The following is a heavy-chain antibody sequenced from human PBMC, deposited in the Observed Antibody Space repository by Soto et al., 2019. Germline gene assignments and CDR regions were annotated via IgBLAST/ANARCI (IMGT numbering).Heavy chain of an antibody. V-gene: IGHV4-34*01. Sequence: TLSLTCAVYGGSFSGYYWSWIRQPPGKGLEWIGEINHSGSTNYNPSLKSRVTISVDTSKNQFSLKLSSVTAADTAVYYCARGLNYDILTGYYMPPDAFDIWGQGTMVTVSS. D-gene: IGHD3-9*01. J-gene: IGHJ3*02. CDR3: ARGLNYDILTGYYMPPDAFDI. CDR2: INHSGST. CDR1: GGSFSGYY.